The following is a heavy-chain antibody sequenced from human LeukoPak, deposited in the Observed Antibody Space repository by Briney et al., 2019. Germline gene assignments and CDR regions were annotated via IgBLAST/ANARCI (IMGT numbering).Heavy chain of an antibody. CDR3: ARASWIQLWLFDY. J-gene: IGHJ4*02. Sequence: TASETLSLTCTVSGGSISSGSYYWSWIRQPAGKGLEWIGRIYTSGSTNYNPSLKSRVTISVDTSKNQFSLKLSSATAADTAVYYCARASWIQLWLFDYWGQGTLVTVSS. CDR1: GGSISSGSYY. V-gene: IGHV4-61*02. D-gene: IGHD5-18*01. CDR2: IYTSGST.